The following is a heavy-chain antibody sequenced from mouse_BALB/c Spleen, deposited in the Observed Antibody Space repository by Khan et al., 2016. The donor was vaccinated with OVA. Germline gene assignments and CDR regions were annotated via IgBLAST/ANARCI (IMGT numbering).Heavy chain of an antibody. CDR1: GFSLTSHG. J-gene: IGHJ4*01. V-gene: IGHV2-9*02. Sequence: QVQLKESGPGLVAPSQSLSITCTVSGFSLTSHGVHWVRQPPGKGLEWLGVIWAVGNTNYNSALMSSLSISKDNSKSQVILKMNSLQTDDTAMYYCARGMDYWGQGTSVTVSS. CDR3: ARGMDY. CDR2: IWAVGNT.